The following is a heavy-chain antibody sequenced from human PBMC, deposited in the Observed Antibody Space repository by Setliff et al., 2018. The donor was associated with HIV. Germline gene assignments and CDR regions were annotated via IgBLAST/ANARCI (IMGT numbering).Heavy chain of an antibody. CDR2: IGQDGSEK. J-gene: IGHJ4*02. D-gene: IGHD1-20*01. V-gene: IGHV3-7*03. Sequence: PGGSLRLSCTGSGFTFSRYWMSWVRRAPGKGLEWVANIGQDGSEKYYVDSVKGRFTISRDNAKNSLYLQMNSLRAEDTAVYYCARYNWNPLGYRFDYWGQGTLVTVSS. CDR3: ARYNWNPLGYRFDY. CDR1: GFTFSRYW.